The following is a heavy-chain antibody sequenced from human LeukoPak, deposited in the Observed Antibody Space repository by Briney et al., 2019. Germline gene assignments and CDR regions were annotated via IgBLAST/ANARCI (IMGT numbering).Heavy chain of an antibody. V-gene: IGHV3-74*01. J-gene: IGHJ4*02. D-gene: IGHD3-22*01. CDR2: INSDGSST. CDR3: ARDLSYYDSSGSGDY. CDR1: GFTFSSYW. Sequence: GGSLRLSCAASGFTFSSYWMHWVRQAPGKGLVRVSRINSDGSSTSYADSVKGRFTISRDNAKNTLYLQMNSLRAEDTAVYYCARDLSYYDSSGSGDYWGQGTLVTVSS.